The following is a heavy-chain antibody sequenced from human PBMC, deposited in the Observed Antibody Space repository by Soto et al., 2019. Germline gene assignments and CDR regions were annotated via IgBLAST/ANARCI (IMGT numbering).Heavy chain of an antibody. D-gene: IGHD3-16*02. J-gene: IGHJ4*02. Sequence: GGSLRLSCAASGFTFSSYAMSWVRQAPGKGLEWVSAISGSGGSTYYADSVKGRFTISRDNSKNTLYLQMNSLRAEDTAVYYCAKDGLYDYVWGSYRYEPYYFDYWGQGTLVTVSS. V-gene: IGHV3-23*01. CDR2: ISGSGGST. CDR1: GFTFSSYA. CDR3: AKDGLYDYVWGSYRYEPYYFDY.